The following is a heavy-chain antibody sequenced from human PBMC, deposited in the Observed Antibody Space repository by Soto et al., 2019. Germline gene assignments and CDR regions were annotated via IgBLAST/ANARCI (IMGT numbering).Heavy chain of an antibody. CDR2: IYTSGST. V-gene: IGHV4-4*07. CDR1: GGSISSYY. CDR3: ARDRLNIVATSFSWFDT. Sequence: SETLSLTCTVSGGSISSYYWSWIRQPAGKGLEWIGRIYTSGSTNYNPSLKSRVTMSVDTSKNQFSLKLSSVTAADTAVYYCARDRLNIVATSFSWFDTWGQGTLVTVS. D-gene: IGHD5-12*01. J-gene: IGHJ5*02.